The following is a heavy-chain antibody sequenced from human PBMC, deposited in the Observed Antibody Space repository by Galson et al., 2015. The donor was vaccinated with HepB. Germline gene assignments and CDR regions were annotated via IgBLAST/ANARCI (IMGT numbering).Heavy chain of an antibody. Sequence: CAISGDSVSSNGAAWHWIRQSPSRGLEWLGRTYYRFKWYNDYAGSVQSRITINADTSKNQFSLQLNSVTPEDTAVYYCARDTYYYESHGYDYRGQGILVTVSS. D-gene: IGHD3-22*01. CDR3: ARDTYYYESHGYDY. CDR1: GDSVSSNGAA. V-gene: IGHV6-1*01. CDR2: TYYRFKWYN. J-gene: IGHJ4*02.